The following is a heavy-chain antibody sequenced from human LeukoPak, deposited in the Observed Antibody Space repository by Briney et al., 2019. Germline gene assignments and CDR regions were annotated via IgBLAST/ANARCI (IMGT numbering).Heavy chain of an antibody. V-gene: IGHV3-21*01. CDR3: ARDGALVVPAAVFDY. J-gene: IGHJ4*02. CDR1: GFTFSSYS. Sequence: PGGSLRLSCAASGFTFSSYSMNWVRQAPGKGLEWVSSISSSSSYIYYADSVKGRFTISRDNAKNSLYLQMNSLRAEDTAVYYCARDGALVVPAAVFDYWGQGTLVTVSS. CDR2: ISSSSSYI. D-gene: IGHD2-2*01.